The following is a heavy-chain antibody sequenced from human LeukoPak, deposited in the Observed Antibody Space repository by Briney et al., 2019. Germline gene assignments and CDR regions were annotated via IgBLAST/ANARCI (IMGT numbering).Heavy chain of an antibody. Sequence: SETLSLTCTVSGGSISSGSYYWSWIRQPAGKGLEWIGRIYTSGSTNYNPSLKSRVTISVDTSKNQFSLKLSSVTAADTAVYYCARVVRGVIRWFDPWGQGTLVTVSS. V-gene: IGHV4-61*02. D-gene: IGHD3-10*01. CDR2: IYTSGST. J-gene: IGHJ5*02. CDR3: ARVVRGVIRWFDP. CDR1: GGSISSGSYY.